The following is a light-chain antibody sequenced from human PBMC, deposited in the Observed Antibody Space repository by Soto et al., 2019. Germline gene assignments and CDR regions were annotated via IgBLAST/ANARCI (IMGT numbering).Light chain of an antibody. J-gene: IGLJ1*01. CDR1: GGDVGGYNF. V-gene: IGLV2-11*01. CDR2: DVS. Sequence: QSVLTQPCSVSGSPGQSVTISCTGTGGDVGGYNFVSWYQLHPGKAPKLMIYDVSKRPSGVPDRFAGSKSGNTASLTISGLQADDEADYYCCSFAGSHTSPAFGGGTKVTVL. CDR3: CSFAGSHTSPA.